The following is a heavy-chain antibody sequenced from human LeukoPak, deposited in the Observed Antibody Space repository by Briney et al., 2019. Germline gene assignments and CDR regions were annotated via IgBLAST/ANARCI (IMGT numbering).Heavy chain of an antibody. J-gene: IGHJ6*03. CDR2: ISSTSTFI. D-gene: IGHD3-22*01. Sequence: AGGSLRLSCAASGFAFSRYSMNWVRQAPGKGLEWVASISSTSTFIYSADSVKGRFTISRDTAKNSLFLQMNSLRAEDTAIYYCARDYFDSSDYPQTYYYYYMDVWGTGTTVTVSS. CDR1: GFAFSRYS. CDR3: ARDYFDSSDYPQTYYYYYMDV. V-gene: IGHV3-21*01.